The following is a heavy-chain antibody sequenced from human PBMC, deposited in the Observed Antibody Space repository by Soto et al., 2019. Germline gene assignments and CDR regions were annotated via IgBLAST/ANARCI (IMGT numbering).Heavy chain of an antibody. D-gene: IGHD6-19*01. CDR2: IYWNGDK. J-gene: IGHJ4*02. CDR3: AHRPSGWCLFDD. V-gene: IGHV2-5*01. CDR1: GLSLSTSGVG. Sequence: QITLKESGPTLVKPTQTLTLTCTFSGLSLSTSGVGVGWIRQSPGKALQGLALIYWNGDKRYNPSLKTRLTSTKDTSKDQGVRTLTDMDHVDTDTYDCAHRPSGWCLFDDRGQGTQVTVSS.